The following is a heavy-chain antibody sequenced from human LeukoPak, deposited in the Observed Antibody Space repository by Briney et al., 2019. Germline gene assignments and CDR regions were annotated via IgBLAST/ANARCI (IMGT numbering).Heavy chain of an antibody. CDR3: ARDIYGSGSYYLYVFDI. D-gene: IGHD3-10*01. V-gene: IGHV1-69*04. CDR2: IIPILGIA. Sequence: AVKVSCKPSRGSLSSPAMSWVRQAPGQGLEWMGRIIPILGIANYAQKFQGRVTITADKSTSTAYMELGSLRSEGTAVYYCARDIYGSGSYYLYVFDIWGQGTMVSVSS. CDR1: RGSLSSPA. J-gene: IGHJ3*02.